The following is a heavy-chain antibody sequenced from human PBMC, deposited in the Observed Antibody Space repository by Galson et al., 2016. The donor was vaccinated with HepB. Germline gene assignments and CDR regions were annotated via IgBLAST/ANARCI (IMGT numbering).Heavy chain of an antibody. CDR2: IYPGDSDI. CDR3: ARRDRDCSGGTCFSRNVDY. J-gene: IGHJ4*02. Sequence: QSGAEVKKPGESLRISCKASGYSFTNYWIGWVRQMPGEGLEWMGIIYPGDSDIRYNSSFQGQVTISADKSITTAYLQWGSLKASDSAIYFCARRDRDCSGGTCFSRNVDYWGQGTLVSVSS. V-gene: IGHV5-51*01. D-gene: IGHD2-15*01. CDR1: GYSFTNYW.